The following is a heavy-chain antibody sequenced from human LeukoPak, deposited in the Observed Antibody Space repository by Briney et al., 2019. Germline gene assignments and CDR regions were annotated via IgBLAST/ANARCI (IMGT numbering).Heavy chain of an antibody. CDR3: ARSTSGSYYWFDP. CDR1: GYTFTSYD. D-gene: IGHD1-26*01. V-gene: IGHV1-8*02. CDR2: MNPNSGNT. J-gene: IGHJ5*02. Sequence: GASVKVSCKASGYTFTSYDINWVRQATGQGLEWMGWMNPNSGNTGYAQKFQGRVTMTRDTSISTAYMELSRLRSDGTAVYYCARSTSGSYYWFDPWGQGTLVTVSS.